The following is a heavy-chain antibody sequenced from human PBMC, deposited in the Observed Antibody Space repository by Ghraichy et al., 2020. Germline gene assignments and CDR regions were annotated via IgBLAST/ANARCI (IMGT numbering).Heavy chain of an antibody. CDR1: GDSLNNYY. Sequence: SETLSLTCTVSGDSLNNYYWSWIRQAPGKGLEWIGSIYHNGRTKYNPSLKSRVTMSVDTSKNQFSLSRTSVTAADTAVFYCARDQEWRASSSGFDPWGQGTLVSVSP. CDR3: ARDQEWRASSSGFDP. D-gene: IGHD2-2*01. J-gene: IGHJ5*02. CDR2: IYHNGRT. V-gene: IGHV4-59*01.